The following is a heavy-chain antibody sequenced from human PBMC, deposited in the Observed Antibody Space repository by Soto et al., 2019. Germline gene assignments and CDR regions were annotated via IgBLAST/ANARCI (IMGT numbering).Heavy chain of an antibody. CDR2: IKQDGSEK. Sequence: GGSLRLSCAASGFTFSSYWMSWVRQAPGKGLEWVANIKQDGSEKYYVDSVKGRFTISRDNAKNSLYLQMNSLRAEDTAVYYCARGLRYGSGSYAFDIWGQGTMVTVSS. V-gene: IGHV3-7*01. D-gene: IGHD3-10*01. CDR1: GFTFSSYW. CDR3: ARGLRYGSGSYAFDI. J-gene: IGHJ3*02.